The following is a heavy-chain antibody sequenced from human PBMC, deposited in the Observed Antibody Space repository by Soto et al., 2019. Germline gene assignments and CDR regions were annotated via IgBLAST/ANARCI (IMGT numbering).Heavy chain of an antibody. Sequence: HVQLQESGPGLVKPSGTLSLTCAVSNGSISSSNWWNWVRQPPGMELEWIGEIYHTGSTNYNPSLKSRVTISVDKSKNQFSLRPNSVTAADTAVYYCARAVAGLDFDYWGQGTLVTVSS. V-gene: IGHV4-4*02. CDR2: IYHTGST. CDR1: NGSISSSNW. J-gene: IGHJ4*02. D-gene: IGHD6-19*01. CDR3: ARAVAGLDFDY.